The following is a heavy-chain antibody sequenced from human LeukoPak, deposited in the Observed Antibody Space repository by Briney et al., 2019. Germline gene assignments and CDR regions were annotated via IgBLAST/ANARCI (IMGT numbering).Heavy chain of an antibody. CDR3: ARDTAMVNYYYGMDV. J-gene: IGHJ6*02. Sequence: GSLRLSCAASVFTFSSYSMNWVRQAPGKGLEWVSSISSSSSYIYYADSVKGRFTISRDNAKNSLYLQMNSLRAEDTAVYYCARDTAMVNYYYGMDVWGQGTTVTVSS. V-gene: IGHV3-21*01. CDR1: VFTFSSYS. CDR2: ISSSSSYI. D-gene: IGHD5-18*01.